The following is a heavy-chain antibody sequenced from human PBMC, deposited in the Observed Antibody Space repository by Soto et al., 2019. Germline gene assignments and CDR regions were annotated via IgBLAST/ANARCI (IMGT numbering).Heavy chain of an antibody. J-gene: IGHJ6*02. CDR2: IIPIFGTA. D-gene: IGHD6-19*01. V-gene: IGHV1-69*12. Sequence: QVQLVQSGAEVKKPGSSVKVSCKASGGTFSGYAISWVRQAPGQGLEWMGGIIPIFGTADYAQKFQGRVTSTADESTSTAYMELSSLRSEDTAVYYCASHSSGQLVGYYYYGMDVWGQGTTVTVSS. CDR3: ASHSSGQLVGYYYYGMDV. CDR1: GGTFSGYA.